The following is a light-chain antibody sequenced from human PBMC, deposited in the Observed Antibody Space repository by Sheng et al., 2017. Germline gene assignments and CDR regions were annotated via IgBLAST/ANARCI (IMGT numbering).Light chain of an antibody. J-gene: IGLJ1*01. V-gene: IGLV3-1*01. CDR3: QAWDSSTRV. CDR1: NLGDKY. Sequence: SYELTQPPSVSVSPGQTAIITCSGDNLGDKYACWYQQKPGQSPLLIIYQDKKRPSGIPERFSGSNSGNTATLTIAETQAMDEADYYCQAWDSSTRVFGPGTKVTVL. CDR2: QDK.